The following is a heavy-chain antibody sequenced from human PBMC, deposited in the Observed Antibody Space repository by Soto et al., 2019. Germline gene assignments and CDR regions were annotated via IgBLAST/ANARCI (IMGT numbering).Heavy chain of an antibody. D-gene: IGHD1-26*01. J-gene: IGHJ4*02. V-gene: IGHV3-48*03. CDR3: AREDGVVGSSSAFDH. CDR1: GFTFSSFE. CDR2: INPSGRTI. Sequence: GSLRLSCVASGFTFSSFEMNWIRQAPGKGPEWIAVINPSGRTISYADSVKGRFTISRDNAKNSLYLQMNRLRAEDTAIYYCAREDGVVGSSSAFDHWGLGTLVTVSS.